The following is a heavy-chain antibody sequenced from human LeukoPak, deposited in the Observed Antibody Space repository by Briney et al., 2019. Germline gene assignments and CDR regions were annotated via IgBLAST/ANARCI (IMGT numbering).Heavy chain of an antibody. CDR1: GGSFSGYY. Sequence: SETLSLTCAVYGGSFSGYYWSWIRQPPGKGLEWIGEINHSGSTNYNPSLKSRVTISVDTSKNQFSLKLSSVTAADTAVYYCARSRSGYSYDHAAFEIWGQGTMVTVSS. V-gene: IGHV4-34*01. J-gene: IGHJ3*02. CDR3: ARSRSGYSYDHAAFEI. D-gene: IGHD5-18*01. CDR2: INHSGST.